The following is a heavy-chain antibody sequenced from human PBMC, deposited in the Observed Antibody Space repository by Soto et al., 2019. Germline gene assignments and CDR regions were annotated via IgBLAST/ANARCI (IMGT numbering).Heavy chain of an antibody. Sequence: QVQLVQSGAEVKKPGASVKVSCKASGYTFTNYGISWVRQAPGQGLEWMGWINTYNGNTNYAQKLQGRVTMTTDTTTSTGYMELRSLRSDDTAVYYCARYRALELGDYWGQGALVTVSS. J-gene: IGHJ4*02. V-gene: IGHV1-18*01. CDR1: GYTFTNYG. CDR2: INTYNGNT. D-gene: IGHD1-26*01. CDR3: ARYRALELGDY.